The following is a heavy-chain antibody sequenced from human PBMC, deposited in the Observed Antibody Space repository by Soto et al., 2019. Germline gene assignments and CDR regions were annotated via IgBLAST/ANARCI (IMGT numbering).Heavy chain of an antibody. J-gene: IGHJ4*02. CDR3: ARGGFSGSGTYIQGDY. V-gene: IGHV3-74*01. CDR1: GFTFSNYW. D-gene: IGHD3-10*01. CDR2: IKSDGSSI. Sequence: EVQLVESGGGLVQPGGSLRLSCAASGFTFSNYWMHWVRQVPGKGLVWVSRIKSDGSSISYADSVKGRFTIPRENARNTLYLQMNSLRAEDAAVYYCARGGFSGSGTYIQGDYWGQGTLVTVSA.